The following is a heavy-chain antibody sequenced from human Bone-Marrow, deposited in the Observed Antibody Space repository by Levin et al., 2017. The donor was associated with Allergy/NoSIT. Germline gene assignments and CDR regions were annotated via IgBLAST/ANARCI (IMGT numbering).Heavy chain of an antibody. CDR3: ASGAAAGFDY. CDR1: GFTLSDYY. CDR2: ISTSATTI. V-gene: IGHV3-11*01. J-gene: IGHJ4*02. D-gene: IGHD6-13*01. Sequence: GGSLRLSCAASGFTLSDYYMSWIRQAPGKGLEWVSYISTSATTIYYADSVKGRFTVFKDNAKNSLYLQMTGLGVEDTAVYYCASGAAAGFDYWGQGVLVTVSS.